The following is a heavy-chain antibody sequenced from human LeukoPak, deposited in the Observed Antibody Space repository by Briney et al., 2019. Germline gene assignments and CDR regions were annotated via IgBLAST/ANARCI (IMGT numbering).Heavy chain of an antibody. V-gene: IGHV1-2*06. J-gene: IGHJ4*02. CDR2: INPNGGDT. D-gene: IGHD2-2*01. CDR3: ARVGFTTSWSSFDY. Sequence: ASVKVSCKAGGYNFPAYFAHWVRQAPGQGLEWMGRINPNGGDTNYAQKFQGRVTMASDTSISTAYMELSSLISDDTAVYYCARVGFTTSWSSFDYWGQGTLVTVSS. CDR1: GYNFPAYF.